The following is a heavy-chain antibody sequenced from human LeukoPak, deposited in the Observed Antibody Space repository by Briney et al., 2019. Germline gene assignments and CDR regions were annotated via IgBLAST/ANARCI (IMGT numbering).Heavy chain of an antibody. V-gene: IGHV3-64D*09. J-gene: IGHJ4*02. CDR2: ISSHGGST. CDR1: GFTFISYS. D-gene: IGHD6-13*01. Sequence: GGPLRLSCSASGFTFISYSMYWVRQAPGKGLEYVSAISSHGGSTYYADSVKGRFTISRDNSKTTLYLQMSSLRTEDTAVYYCAIAASGTLADFWGQGTVVTVSS. CDR3: AIAASGTLADF.